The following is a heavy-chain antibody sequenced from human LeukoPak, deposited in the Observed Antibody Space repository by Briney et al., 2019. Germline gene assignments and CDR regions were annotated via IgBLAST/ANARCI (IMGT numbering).Heavy chain of an antibody. Sequence: ASVKVSCKASGYTFTSYDINWVRQATGQGLEWMGWMNPNSGNTGYAQKFRGRVTMTRNTSISTAYMELSSLRSEDTAAYYCARSTPLRFLEWLLPFDYWGQGTLVTVSS. CDR1: GYTFTSYD. V-gene: IGHV1-8*01. J-gene: IGHJ4*02. D-gene: IGHD3-3*01. CDR3: ARSTPLRFLEWLLPFDY. CDR2: MNPNSGNT.